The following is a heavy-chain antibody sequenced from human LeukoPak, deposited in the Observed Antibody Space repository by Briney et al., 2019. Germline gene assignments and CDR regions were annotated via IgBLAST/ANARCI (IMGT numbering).Heavy chain of an antibody. V-gene: IGHV3-23*01. J-gene: IGHJ6*02. CDR2: ISGSGGST. D-gene: IGHD4-23*01. Sequence: GGSLSLSCAASGFTFSSYAINCVRQAPGKGLEWVSAISGSGGSTYFADPVKVRFTISRDNSKNTLYLQKNSPRAEDTAVYYCAKALRAYGGNSPYYYYTMDVWGQGTTVTVSS. CDR1: GFTFSSYA. CDR3: AKALRAYGGNSPYYYYTMDV.